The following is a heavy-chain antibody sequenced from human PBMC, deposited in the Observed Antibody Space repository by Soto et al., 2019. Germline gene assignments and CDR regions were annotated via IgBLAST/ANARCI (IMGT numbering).Heavy chain of an antibody. CDR3: ARVYGSGSYYNAYYFDY. Sequence: PGGSLRLSCAASGFTFSSYGMHWVRQAPGKGPEWVAVIWYDGSNKYYADSVKGRFTISRDNSKNTLYLQMNSLRAEDTAVYYCARVYGSGSYYNAYYFDYWGQGTLVTVSS. V-gene: IGHV3-33*01. J-gene: IGHJ4*02. CDR1: GFTFSSYG. CDR2: IWYDGSNK. D-gene: IGHD3-10*01.